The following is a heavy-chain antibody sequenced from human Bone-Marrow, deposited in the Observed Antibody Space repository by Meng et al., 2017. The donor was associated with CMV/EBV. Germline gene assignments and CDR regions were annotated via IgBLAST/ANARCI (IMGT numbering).Heavy chain of an antibody. J-gene: IGHJ6*02. V-gene: IGHV3-21*01. CDR1: GFTFSSYS. CDR2: ISSSGSYI. CDR3: ARDVVDCTNGVCARRGMDV. D-gene: IGHD2-8*01. Sequence: GESLKISCAASGFTFSSYSMNWVRQAPGKGLEWVSSISSSGSYIYYADSVKGRFTISRDNAKNSLYLQMNSLRAEDTAVYYCARDVVDCTNGVCARRGMDVWGQGTTVTVSS.